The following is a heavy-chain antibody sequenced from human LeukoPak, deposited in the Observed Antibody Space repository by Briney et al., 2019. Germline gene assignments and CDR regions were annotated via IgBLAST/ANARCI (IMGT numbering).Heavy chain of an antibody. CDR3: ARAGDTSVYYFDY. D-gene: IGHD3-22*01. J-gene: IGHJ4*02. V-gene: IGHV3-21*01. CDR1: GFTFSSYS. Sequence: GSLRLSCAASGFTFSSYSMNWVRQAPGKGLEWVSSISSSSSYIYYADSVKGRFTISRDNAKNSLYLQMNSLRAEDTAVYYCARAGDTSVYYFDYWGQGTLVTVSS. CDR2: ISSSSSYI.